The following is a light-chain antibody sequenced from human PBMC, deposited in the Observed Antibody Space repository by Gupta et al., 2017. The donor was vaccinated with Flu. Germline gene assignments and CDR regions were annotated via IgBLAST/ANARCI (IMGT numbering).Light chain of an antibody. CDR1: NRDIGTYNY. J-gene: IGLJ3*02. CDR3: SAYGGSSSLGV. CDR2: EVS. V-gene: IGLV2-14*01. Sequence: ITISCTGTNRDIGTYNYVSWYQQHPGKAPNRILYEVSNRPSGISHRFSGSKSVNTAYLTISELQSDDEADYYCSAYGGSSSLGVFGGGTRLTVL.